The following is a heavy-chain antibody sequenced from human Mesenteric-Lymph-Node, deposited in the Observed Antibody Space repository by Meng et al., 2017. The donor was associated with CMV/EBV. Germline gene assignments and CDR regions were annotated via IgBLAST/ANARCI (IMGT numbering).Heavy chain of an antibody. CDR1: GFTFSSYA. D-gene: IGHD1-26*01. CDR2: ISYDGSNK. J-gene: IGHJ4*02. V-gene: IGHV3-30*04. Sequence: GESLKISCAASGFTFSSYAMHWVRQAPGKGLEWVAVISYDGSNKYYADSVKGRFTISRDNSKNTLYLQMNSLRAEDTAVYYCAKDSGSYCFDYWGQGTLVTVSS. CDR3: AKDSGSYCFDY.